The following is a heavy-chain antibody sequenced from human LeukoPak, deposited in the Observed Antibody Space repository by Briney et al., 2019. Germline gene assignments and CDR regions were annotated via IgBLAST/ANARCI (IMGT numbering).Heavy chain of an antibody. CDR2: ISSSSSYI. Sequence: GGSLRLSCAASGFTFSSYWMNWVRQAPGKGLEWVSSISSSSSYIYYADSVKGRFTISRDNAKNSLYLQMNSLRAEDTAVYYCARGLPGERGYYYGMDVWGQGTTVTVSS. J-gene: IGHJ6*02. CDR1: GFTFSSYW. D-gene: IGHD2-21*01. CDR3: ARGLPGERGYYYGMDV. V-gene: IGHV3-21*01.